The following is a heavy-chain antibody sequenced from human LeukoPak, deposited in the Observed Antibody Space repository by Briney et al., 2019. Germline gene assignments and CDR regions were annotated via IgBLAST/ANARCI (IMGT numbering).Heavy chain of an antibody. CDR2: IYYSGST. V-gene: IGHV4-39*01. CDR1: GGSISSSSYY. CDR3: ARAGYSSGWYYFDY. Sequence: PSETLSLTCTVSGGSISSSSYYWGWIRQPPGKGLEWIGSIYYSGSTYYNPSLKSRVTISVDTSKNQFSLELSSVTAADTAVYYCARAGYSSGWYYFDYWGQGTLVTVSS. D-gene: IGHD6-19*01. J-gene: IGHJ4*02.